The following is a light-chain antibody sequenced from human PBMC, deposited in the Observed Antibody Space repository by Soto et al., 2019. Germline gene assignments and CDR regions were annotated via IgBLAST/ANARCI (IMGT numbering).Light chain of an antibody. CDR2: EVS. CDR3: SSYAGSNNV. Sequence: QSALTQPPSASGSPGQSVTISCTGPSSDVGGYNYVSWYQQHPGKAPKLMIYEVSKRPSAVPDRFSCSKSGNTASLTVSGLQAEDEADYYCSSYAGSNNVFGTGTKVTVL. CDR1: SSDVGGYNY. V-gene: IGLV2-8*01. J-gene: IGLJ1*01.